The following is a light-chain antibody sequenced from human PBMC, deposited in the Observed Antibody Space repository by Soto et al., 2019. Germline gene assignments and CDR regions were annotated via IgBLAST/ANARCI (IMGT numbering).Light chain of an antibody. V-gene: IGKV3-15*01. CDR3: QQYNNWPRWT. CDR2: GAS. J-gene: IGKJ1*01. Sequence: DIIMTPSPSTLSVAPGERAPLSCRASQSVSSNLAWYQQKPGQAPRLLIYGASTRATGIPARFSGSGSGAEFTLTISSLQSEDFAVYYCQQYNNWPRWTFGQGTKADIK. CDR1: QSVSSN.